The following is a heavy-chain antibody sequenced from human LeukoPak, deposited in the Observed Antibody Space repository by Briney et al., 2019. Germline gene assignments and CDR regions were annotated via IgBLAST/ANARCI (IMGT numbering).Heavy chain of an antibody. CDR1: GFTFSSYS. CDR2: ISSSSSTI. D-gene: IGHD6-19*01. V-gene: IGHV3-48*01. Sequence: GGSLRLSCAASGFTFSSYSMNWVRQAPGKGLEWVSYISSSSSTIYYADSVKGRFTISRDNAKNSLYLQMNSLRAEDTAVYYCARDHSSGWYDHFDYWGQGTLVTVPS. J-gene: IGHJ4*02. CDR3: ARDHSSGWYDHFDY.